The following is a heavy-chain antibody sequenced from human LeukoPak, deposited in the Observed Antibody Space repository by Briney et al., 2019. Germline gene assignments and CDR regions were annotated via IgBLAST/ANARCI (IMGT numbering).Heavy chain of an antibody. V-gene: IGHV1-2*02. CDR3: ARRYSYGFTLWFDP. CDR1: GYTFTSYY. Sequence: ASVKVSCKASGYTFTSYYMHWVRQAPGQGLEWMGWINPNSGGTNYAQKFQGRVTMTRDTSISTAYMELSRLRSDDTAVYYCARRYSYGFTLWFDPWGQGTLVTVSS. D-gene: IGHD5-18*01. J-gene: IGHJ5*02. CDR2: INPNSGGT.